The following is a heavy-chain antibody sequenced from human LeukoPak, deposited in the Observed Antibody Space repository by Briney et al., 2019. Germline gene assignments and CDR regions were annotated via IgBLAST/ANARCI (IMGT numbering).Heavy chain of an antibody. V-gene: IGHV4-31*03. J-gene: IGHJ1*01. Sequence: SQTLSLTCTVSGGSISSGGYYWSWIRQHPGKGLEWIGYIYYSGSTYYNPSLKSRVTISVDTSKNQFSLKLSSVTAADTAVYYCARLGTYDSSCLEYFQHWGQGTLVAVSS. CDR1: GGSISSGGYY. CDR3: ARLGTYDSSCLEYFQH. D-gene: IGHD3-22*01. CDR2: IYYSGST.